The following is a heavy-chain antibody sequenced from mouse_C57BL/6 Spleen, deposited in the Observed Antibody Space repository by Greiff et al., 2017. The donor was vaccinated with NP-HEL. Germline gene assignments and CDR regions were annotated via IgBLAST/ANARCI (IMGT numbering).Heavy chain of an antibody. V-gene: IGHV1-64*01. CDR2: IHPNSGST. D-gene: IGHD1-1*01. Sequence: QVQLQQPGAELVKPGASVKLSCKASGYTFTSYWMHWVKQRPGQGLEWIGMIHPNSGSTNYNEKFKSKATLTVDKSSSTAYMQLSSLTSEDSAVYYCARDEDITTVVDDYWGKGTTLTVSS. CDR1: GYTFTSYW. J-gene: IGHJ2*01. CDR3: ARDEDITTVVDDY.